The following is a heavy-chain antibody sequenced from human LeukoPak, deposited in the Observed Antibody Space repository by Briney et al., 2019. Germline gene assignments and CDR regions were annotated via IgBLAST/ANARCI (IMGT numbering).Heavy chain of an antibody. D-gene: IGHD3-10*01. CDR3: AKDAWVLLWFGELIDI. Sequence: GGSLRLSCAASGFTFSSYGMHWVRQGPGKGLEWVAFIRYDGSNKYYADSVKGRFTISRDNSKDTLYLQMNSLRAEDTAVYYSAKDAWVLLWFGELIDIWGQGTMVTVSS. J-gene: IGHJ3*02. CDR1: GFTFSSYG. V-gene: IGHV3-30*02. CDR2: IRYDGSNK.